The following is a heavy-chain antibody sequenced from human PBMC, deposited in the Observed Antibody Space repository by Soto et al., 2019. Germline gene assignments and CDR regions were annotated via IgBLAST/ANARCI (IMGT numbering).Heavy chain of an antibody. CDR2: INPNSGGT. Sequence: ASVKVSCKAAGYTFTAYYLHWLRHAPGQGLEWMGWINPNSGGTNYAQNFQGWVTMTRDTAISTAYMELSRLRSDDTAVYYCATSRASIAVTGETKYYFDYWGQGTLVTVSS. J-gene: IGHJ4*02. CDR1: GYTFTAYY. D-gene: IGHD6-19*01. V-gene: IGHV1-2*04. CDR3: ATSRASIAVTGETKYYFDY.